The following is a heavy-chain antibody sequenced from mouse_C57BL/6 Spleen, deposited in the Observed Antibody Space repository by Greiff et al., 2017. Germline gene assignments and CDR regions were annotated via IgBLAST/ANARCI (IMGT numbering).Heavy chain of an antibody. Sequence: QVQLQQSGPELVKPGASVKISCKASGYSFTSYYIHWVKQRPGQGLEWIGWIYPGSGNTKYNEKFKGKATLTADTSSSTAYMQRSSLTSEDSAVYYCASPHDGYYEAWFAYWGQGTLVTVSA. CDR1: GYSFTSYY. CDR2: IYPGSGNT. CDR3: ASPHDGYYEAWFAY. V-gene: IGHV1-66*01. J-gene: IGHJ3*01. D-gene: IGHD2-3*01.